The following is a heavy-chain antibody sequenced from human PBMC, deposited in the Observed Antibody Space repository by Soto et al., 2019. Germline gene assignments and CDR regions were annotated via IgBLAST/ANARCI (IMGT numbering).Heavy chain of an antibody. J-gene: IGHJ4*02. Sequence: EVQLVESGGGLVQPGGSLKLSCTASGFIFSGSAVHWVRQASGKGLEWVGRILSKAGNYATAYPASMKGTFTISRDDSENTALPQMNSLKTEDTAVYYCIRGGSPYYYDYWGQGTLVAVSS. CDR3: IRGGSPYYYDY. V-gene: IGHV3-73*01. CDR1: GFIFSGSA. CDR2: ILSKAGNYAT.